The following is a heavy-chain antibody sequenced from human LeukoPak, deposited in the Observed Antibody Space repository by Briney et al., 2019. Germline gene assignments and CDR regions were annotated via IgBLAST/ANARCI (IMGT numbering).Heavy chain of an antibody. J-gene: IGHJ4*02. CDR2: IYYSGST. CDR3: AQYSGYGVVY. CDR1: GGSISSSSYY. Sequence: SETLSLTCTVSGGSISSSSYYWGWIRQPPGKGLGWIGSIYYSGSTYYNPSLKSRVTISVDTSKNQFSLKLSSVTAADTAVYYCAQYSGYGVVYWGQGTLVTVSS. V-gene: IGHV4-39*07. D-gene: IGHD5-12*01.